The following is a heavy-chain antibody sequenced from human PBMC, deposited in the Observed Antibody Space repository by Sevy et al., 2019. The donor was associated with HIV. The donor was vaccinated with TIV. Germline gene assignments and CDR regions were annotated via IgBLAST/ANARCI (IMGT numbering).Heavy chain of an antibody. D-gene: IGHD3-22*01. CDR3: AKDFSDVYYYDSSATVDY. Sequence: GGSLRLSCAASGIAFSTYAMFWVRQAPGKGLEWVSSISASGYSTYYADSVKGLFTLSRDNSRQTLDLQMNSLRADDTAVYYCAKDFSDVYYYDSSATVDYWGQGTLVTVSS. CDR1: GIAFSTYA. CDR2: ISASGYST. V-gene: IGHV3-23*01. J-gene: IGHJ4*02.